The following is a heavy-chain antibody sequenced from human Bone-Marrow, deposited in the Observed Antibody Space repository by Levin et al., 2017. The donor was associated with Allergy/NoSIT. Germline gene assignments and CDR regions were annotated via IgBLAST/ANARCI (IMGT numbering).Heavy chain of an antibody. D-gene: IGHD6-13*01. J-gene: IGHJ4*02. V-gene: IGHV3-30*04. CDR3: VSSSWGGGWYFGK. Sequence: GGSLRLSCSASGFIFSGYTMHWVRQAPGKGLEWVALISYDGKNQYYPDSVKGRFTISRDNSTNTLDLHMNSLIPDDTALYFCVSSSWGGGWYFGKWGQGTLVTVSS. CDR2: ISYDGKNQ. CDR1: GFIFSGYT.